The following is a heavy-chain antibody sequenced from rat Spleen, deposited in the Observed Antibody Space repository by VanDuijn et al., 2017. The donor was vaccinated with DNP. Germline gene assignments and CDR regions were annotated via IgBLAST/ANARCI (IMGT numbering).Heavy chain of an antibody. CDR1: GFSLTNYG. V-gene: IGHV2S75*01. CDR3: AGRPPPTRGPFDY. D-gene: IGHD1-4*01. J-gene: IGHJ2*01. Sequence: QVQLRESGPVLVQASETLSLTCTVSGFSLTNYGVIWVRQSPGKGLEWLGIIWGHGNTNYNSALKSRLSISRDTSKSQVFLKMSSLQTEDTAAYYCAGRPPPTRGPFDYWGQGVTVTVSS. CDR2: IWGHGNT.